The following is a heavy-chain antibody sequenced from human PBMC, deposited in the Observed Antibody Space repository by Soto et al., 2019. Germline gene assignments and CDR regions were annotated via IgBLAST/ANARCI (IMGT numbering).Heavy chain of an antibody. CDR1: GFTFRRNN. D-gene: IGHD6-25*01. CDR2: ISSSGDYL. Sequence: PGGSLRLSCAASGFTFRRNNMNCVRQAPGKGLEWFASISSSGDYLYYADSVKGRFIISRDKFQKSLFLQMNNLRADDTAVYYCVRGVDDEYGAADPWFFCENWGQGT. CDR3: VRGVDDEYGAADPWFFCEN. V-gene: IGHV3-21*01. J-gene: IGHJ4*02.